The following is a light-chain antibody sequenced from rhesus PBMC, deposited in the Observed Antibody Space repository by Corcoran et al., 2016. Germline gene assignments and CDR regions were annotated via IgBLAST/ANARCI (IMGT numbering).Light chain of an antibody. CDR2: VAS. Sequence: EIVLTQSPATLSLSPGERATLSCRASQSVSSSLAWYQQKTGQGPRLLIYVASSRATGIPDRFSGSGSGTDFTLTISSLEPEDFAVYYCQQYSNWPLTFGGGTKVEIK. CDR1: QSVSSS. V-gene: IGKV3-42*03. J-gene: IGKJ4*01. CDR3: QQYSNWPLT.